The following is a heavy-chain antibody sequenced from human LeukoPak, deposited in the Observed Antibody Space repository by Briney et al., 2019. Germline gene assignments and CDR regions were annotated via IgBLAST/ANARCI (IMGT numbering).Heavy chain of an antibody. CDR2: ISGGGGST. J-gene: IGHJ6*02. CDR1: GFTFSSYA. Sequence: GGSLRLSCAASGFTFSSYAMSWVRQAPGKGLEWVSAISGGGGSTYYADSVKGRFTISRDNSKNTLYLQMNSLRAEDTAVYYCAKGHVSYYYYGMDVWGQGTTVTVSS. D-gene: IGHD3-16*01. CDR3: AKGHVSYYYYGMDV. V-gene: IGHV3-23*01.